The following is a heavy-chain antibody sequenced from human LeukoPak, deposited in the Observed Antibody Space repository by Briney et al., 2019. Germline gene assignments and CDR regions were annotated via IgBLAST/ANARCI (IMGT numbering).Heavy chain of an antibody. CDR3: ARAWGGTAIVPGDVMGP. Sequence: PGGSLRLSCAASGFTFSSYAMHWVRQAPGKGLEWVAVISYDGTNKHYADSVKGRFTISRDNSKNTLYVQMNSLRAEDTAVYYCARAWGGTAIVPGDVMGPWGQGTLVTVSS. CDR2: ISYDGTNK. D-gene: IGHD5-18*01. J-gene: IGHJ5*02. CDR1: GFTFSSYA. V-gene: IGHV3-30*04.